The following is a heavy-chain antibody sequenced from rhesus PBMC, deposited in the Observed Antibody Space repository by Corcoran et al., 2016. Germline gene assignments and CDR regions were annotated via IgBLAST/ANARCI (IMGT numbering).Heavy chain of an antibody. CDR1: GYSISSGYG. V-gene: IGHV4-122*02. J-gene: IGHJ4*01. Sequence: QLQLQESGPGLVKPSETLSLTCAVSGYSISSGYGWSWIRQPPGKGLEWIGYISYCGSTSYNPSLKSRVTISRDTSKNQCSLKLSSVTAADTAVYYCARDWERQPFDYWGQGVLVTVSS. D-gene: IGHD6-25*01. CDR2: ISYCGST. CDR3: ARDWERQPFDY.